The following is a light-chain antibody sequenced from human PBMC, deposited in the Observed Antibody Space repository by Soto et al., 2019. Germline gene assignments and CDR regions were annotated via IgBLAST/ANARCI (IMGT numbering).Light chain of an antibody. V-gene: IGLV2-14*01. CDR1: SSDVGSYNY. J-gene: IGLJ1*01. CDR3: CSYTSGSTYV. Sequence: QSALTQPASVSGSPGQSITISCTGTSSDVGSYNYVSWYQQHPGKAPKLMIYEVNNRPSGVSNRFSGSKSGNTASLTTSGLQAEDEADYYCCSYTSGSTYVFGTGTKVTVL. CDR2: EVN.